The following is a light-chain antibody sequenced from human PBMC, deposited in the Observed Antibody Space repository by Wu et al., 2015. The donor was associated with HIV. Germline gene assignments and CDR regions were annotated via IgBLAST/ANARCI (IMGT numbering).Light chain of an antibody. J-gene: IGKJ1*01. CDR3: QQCSSSFWT. CDR2: GAS. Sequence: EIVLTQSPGILSLSPGERATLSCRASQSVDRTYLAWYQHKPGQAPRLLIYGASSRATGIPDRFSGSGSGTDFTLTISRLEPDDFAVYYCQQCSSSFWTFGQGTKVEIK. CDR1: QSVDRTY. V-gene: IGKV3-20*01.